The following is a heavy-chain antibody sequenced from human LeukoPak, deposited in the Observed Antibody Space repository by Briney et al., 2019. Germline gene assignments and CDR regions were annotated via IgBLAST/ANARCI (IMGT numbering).Heavy chain of an antibody. V-gene: IGHV3-21*01. Sequence: GGSLRLSCAASGFTFSTYSMNWVRQAPGKGLEWVSFISSTSSYIYYADSVKGRFTISRDNSKNTLYLQMNSLRAEDTAVYYCAKATLADYWGQGTLVTVSS. D-gene: IGHD3-3*02. CDR1: GFTFSTYS. CDR2: ISSTSSYI. CDR3: AKATLADY. J-gene: IGHJ4*02.